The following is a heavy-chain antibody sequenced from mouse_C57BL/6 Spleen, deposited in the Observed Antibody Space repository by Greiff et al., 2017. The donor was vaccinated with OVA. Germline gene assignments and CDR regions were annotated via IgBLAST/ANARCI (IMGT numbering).Heavy chain of an antibody. CDR2: ISDGGSYT. CDR1: GFTFSSYA. V-gene: IGHV5-4*01. Sequence: EVKLMESGGGLVKPGGSLKLSCAASGFTFSSYAMSWVRQTPEKRLEWVATISDGGSYTYYPDNVKGRFTISRDNAKNNLYLQMSHLKSEDTAMYYCARDNYSNYGGFAYWGQGTLVTVSA. D-gene: IGHD2-5*01. CDR3: ARDNYSNYGGFAY. J-gene: IGHJ3*01.